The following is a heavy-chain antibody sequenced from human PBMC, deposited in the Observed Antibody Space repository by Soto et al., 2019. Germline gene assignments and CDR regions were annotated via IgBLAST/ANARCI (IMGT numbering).Heavy chain of an antibody. D-gene: IGHD2-8*01. CDR1: GYTFTSYA. J-gene: IGHJ3*02. V-gene: IGHV1-3*01. CDR3: ARLGVPIVLMAYAKVVDAFDI. Sequence: GASVKVSCKASGYTFTSYAMHWVRQAPGQRLEWMGWINAGNGNTKYSQKFQGRVTITRDTSASTAYMELSSLRSEDTAVYYCARLGVPIVLMAYAKVVDAFDIWGQGTMVTVSS. CDR2: INAGNGNT.